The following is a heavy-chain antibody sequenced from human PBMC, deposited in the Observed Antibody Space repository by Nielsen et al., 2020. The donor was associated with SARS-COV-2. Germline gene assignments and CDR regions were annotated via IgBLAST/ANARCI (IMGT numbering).Heavy chain of an antibody. J-gene: IGHJ5*02. CDR1: GYTFSDYY. CDR2: IHVGSGNT. Sequence: ASVKVSCKASGYTFSDYYIHWVRQAPGQGLEWMGWIHVGSGNTKYSPRFQGRVTFTSDTSATTALMELSSLKSEDTAVYFCVIVTAALAFDPWGQGTLVTVSS. CDR3: VIVTAALAFDP. D-gene: IGHD3-16*02. V-gene: IGHV1/OR15-3*02.